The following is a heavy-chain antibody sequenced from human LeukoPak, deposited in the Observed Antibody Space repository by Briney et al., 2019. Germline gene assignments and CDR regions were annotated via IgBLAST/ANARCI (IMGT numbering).Heavy chain of an antibody. V-gene: IGHV3-30*02. CDR2: IRYDGSNK. J-gene: IGHJ6*03. CDR3: AKDGYSSGWYGTYYYYMDV. Sequence: PGGSLTLSCAASGFTFSSYGMHWVRQAPGKGLEWVAFIRYDGSNKYYADSVKDRFTISRDNSKNTLYLQMNSLRAEDTAVYYCAKDGYSSGWYGTYYYYMDVWGKGTTVTVSS. CDR1: GFTFSSYG. D-gene: IGHD6-19*01.